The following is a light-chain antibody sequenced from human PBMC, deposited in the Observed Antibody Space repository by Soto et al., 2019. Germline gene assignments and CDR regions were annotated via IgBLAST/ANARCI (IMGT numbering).Light chain of an antibody. CDR3: QSYYSSLSTSYI. Sequence: QSGLTKPPAVSGARGQSVTIYCTGGSSNIGAGYDVHWYQPRPGTAPKLLIYGNKNRPSGVPDRFSGSKSGTSASLAITGLQAEHEADYYCQSYYSSLSTSYIYATATQVTVL. J-gene: IGLJ1*01. V-gene: IGLV1-40*01. CDR2: GNK. CDR1: SSNIGAGYD.